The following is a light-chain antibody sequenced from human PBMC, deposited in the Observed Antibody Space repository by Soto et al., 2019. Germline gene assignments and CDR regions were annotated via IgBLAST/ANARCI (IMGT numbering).Light chain of an antibody. CDR1: ETVGNY. J-gene: IGKJ4*01. Sequence: EIVLTQSPGTLSLSPGERATLSCRASETVGNYLAWCQQKPGQAPRLVIFDASNRASGIPDRFSGRGSGTDFTFTISRLEVEDFAVYYCQQYGRSLLTFGGGTKVDIK. CDR3: QQYGRSLLT. CDR2: DAS. V-gene: IGKV3-20*01.